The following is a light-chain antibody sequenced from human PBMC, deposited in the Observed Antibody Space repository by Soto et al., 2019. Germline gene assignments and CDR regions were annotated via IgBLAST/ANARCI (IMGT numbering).Light chain of an antibody. CDR1: ISDALSYDA. J-gene: IGLJ3*02. CDR2: EGT. V-gene: IGLV2-23*01. Sequence: QSALTQPASLSGSPGQSVTISCTGTISDALSYDAVSWYQHRPGKAPKLIIYEGTKRPSGISNRYSGSRSDNLASLTISGLQAEDEADYYCCSYIYSNNWAFGGGTKLTVL. CDR3: CSYIYSNNWA.